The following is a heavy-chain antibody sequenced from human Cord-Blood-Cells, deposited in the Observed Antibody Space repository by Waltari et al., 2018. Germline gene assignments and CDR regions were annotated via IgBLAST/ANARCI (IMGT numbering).Heavy chain of an antibody. D-gene: IGHD1-26*01. Sequence: EVQLVESGGGLVKPGGSLRLSCAASGFTFSSYSMNWVRQAPGKGLEWVSSISGSSSYIYDADSGKGRFTISRDNAKNSLYLQMNSLRAEDTAVYYCARDLSGATRYYGMDVWGQGTTVTVSS. CDR2: ISGSSSYI. V-gene: IGHV3-21*01. J-gene: IGHJ6*02. CDR1: GFTFSSYS. CDR3: ARDLSGATRYYGMDV.